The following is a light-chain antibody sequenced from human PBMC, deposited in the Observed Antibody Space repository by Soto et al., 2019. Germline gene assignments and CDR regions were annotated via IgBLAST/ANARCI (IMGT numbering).Light chain of an antibody. CDR1: QSVSSSY. Sequence: EIVLTQSPGTLSLSPGERATLSCRASQSVSSSYLAWYQQKPGQAPRLLISGASSRATGIPDRFSGSGSGTAFTVTISRLETEDFAVYYCQQYGSSSYTFGQGTKLEIK. CDR2: GAS. CDR3: QQYGSSSYT. V-gene: IGKV3-20*01. J-gene: IGKJ2*01.